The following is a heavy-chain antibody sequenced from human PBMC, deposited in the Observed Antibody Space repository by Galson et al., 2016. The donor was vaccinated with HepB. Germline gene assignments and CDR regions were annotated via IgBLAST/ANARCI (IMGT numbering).Heavy chain of an antibody. Sequence: SLRLSCAASGFTFSSYAMYWVRQAPGKGLEWVSSISGSAITTYYADSVKGRFTISRDSSTNTLYLHMTSLRAEDTAIYYCARTMGRGNYATDYWGQGTMVTVSS. V-gene: IGHV3-23*01. J-gene: IGHJ4*02. CDR3: ARTMGRGNYATDY. CDR1: GFTFSSYA. D-gene: IGHD4-11*01. CDR2: ISGSAITT.